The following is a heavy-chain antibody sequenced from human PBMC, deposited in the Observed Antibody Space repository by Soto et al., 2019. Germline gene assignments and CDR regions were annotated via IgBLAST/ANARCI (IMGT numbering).Heavy chain of an antibody. CDR3: AKYDHYYYYGMDV. V-gene: IGHV3-30*18. J-gene: IGHJ6*02. D-gene: IGHD3-3*01. CDR2: ISYDGSNK. Sequence: ESGGGVVQPGRSLRLSCAASGFTFSSYGMHWVRQAPGKGLEWVAVISYDGSNKYYADSVKGRFTISRDNSKNTLYLQMNSLRAEDTAVYYCAKYDHYYYYGMDVWGQGTTVTVSS. CDR1: GFTFSSYG.